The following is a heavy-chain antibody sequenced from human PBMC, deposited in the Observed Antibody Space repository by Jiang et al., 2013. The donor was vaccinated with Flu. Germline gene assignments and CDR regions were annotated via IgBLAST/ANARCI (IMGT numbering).Heavy chain of an antibody. J-gene: IGHJ6*01. D-gene: IGHD3-22*01. Sequence: LVESGGGLVKPGESLRLSCVVSEFTISNAWMSWVRQAPGKGLEWVSLIYSDGRTYFADSLKDRFTISRDNSKNTLYLQMTSLRAEDTAVYYCARDRYYDASGYYYYYYGMDV. CDR3: ARDRYYDASGYYYYYYGMDV. V-gene: IGHV3-66*01. CDR1: EFTISNAW. CDR2: IYSDGRT.